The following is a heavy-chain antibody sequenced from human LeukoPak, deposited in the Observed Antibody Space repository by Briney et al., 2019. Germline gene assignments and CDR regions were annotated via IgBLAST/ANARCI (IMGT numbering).Heavy chain of an antibody. Sequence: SQTLSLTCTVSGGSISSGGYYWSWIRQHPGKGLEWIGYIYHSGSTYYNPSLKSRVTISVDTSKNQFSLKLSSVTAADTAVYYCARESSLGVVTIYFDYWGQGTLVTVSS. CDR1: GGSISSGGYY. J-gene: IGHJ4*02. V-gene: IGHV4-31*03. CDR2: IYHSGST. CDR3: ARESSLGVVTIYFDY. D-gene: IGHD3-3*01.